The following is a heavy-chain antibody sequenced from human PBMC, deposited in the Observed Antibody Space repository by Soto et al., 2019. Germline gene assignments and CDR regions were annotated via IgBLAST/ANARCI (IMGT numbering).Heavy chain of an antibody. Sequence: SETLSHTSTVSGCPISTSSYYSWWTIQPPAKWLDLIGSTYYSGSTYYNPSLKSRVTISVDTSKNQFSLKLSSVTAADTAVYYCARHSPPVGATVAYYYYGMDVWGQGT. V-gene: IGHV4-39*01. CDR1: GCPISTSSYY. J-gene: IGHJ6*02. D-gene: IGHD1-26*01. CDR2: TYYSGST. CDR3: ARHSPPVGATVAYYYYGMDV.